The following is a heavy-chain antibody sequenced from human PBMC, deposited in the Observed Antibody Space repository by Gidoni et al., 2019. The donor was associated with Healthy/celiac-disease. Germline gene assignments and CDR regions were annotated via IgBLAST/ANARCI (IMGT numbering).Heavy chain of an antibody. J-gene: IGHJ4*02. CDR3: ARHRGDYYGSGSYYHFDY. CDR2: IYPGDSDT. CDR1: GYSFTSYW. Sequence: EVQLVQSGAEVKKPGESLKISCKGSGYSFTSYWIGWVRQMPGKGLEWMGIIYPGDSDTRYSPSFQGQVTISADKSISTAYLQWSSLKASDTAMYYCARHRGDYYGSGSYYHFDYWGQGTLVTVSS. V-gene: IGHV5-51*01. D-gene: IGHD3-10*01.